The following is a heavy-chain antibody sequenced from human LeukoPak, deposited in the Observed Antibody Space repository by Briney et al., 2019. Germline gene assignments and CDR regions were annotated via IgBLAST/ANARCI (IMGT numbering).Heavy chain of an antibody. V-gene: IGHV3-30*03. CDR2: ISYDGSNK. D-gene: IGHD4-17*01. CDR3: ARVSDYGDYVGYFDY. J-gene: IGHJ4*02. CDR1: GITLSNYG. Sequence: GGSLRLSCAVSGITLSNYGMSWVRQAPGKGLEWVAVISYDGSNKYYADSVKGRFTISRDNSKNTLYLQMNSLRAEDTAVYYCARVSDYGDYVGYFDYWGQGTLVTVSS.